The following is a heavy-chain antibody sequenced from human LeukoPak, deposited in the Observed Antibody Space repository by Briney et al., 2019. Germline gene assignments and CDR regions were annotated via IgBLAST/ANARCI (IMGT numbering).Heavy chain of an antibody. J-gene: IGHJ4*02. CDR2: ISYDGSNK. D-gene: IGHD3-22*01. V-gene: IGHV3-30*18. CDR1: GFTFSSYG. CDR3: AKVHYYDSSGYPGDY. Sequence: GGSLRLSCAASGFTFSSYGMHWVRQAPGKGLEWVAVISYDGSNKYYADSVKGRFTISRDNSKNTLYLQMNSLRAEGTAVYYCAKVHYYDSSGYPGDYWGQGTLVTVSS.